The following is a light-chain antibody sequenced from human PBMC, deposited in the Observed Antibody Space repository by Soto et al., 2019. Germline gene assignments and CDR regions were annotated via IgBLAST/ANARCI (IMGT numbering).Light chain of an antibody. CDR1: XXDVGGYNY. Sequence: QSALTQPASVSGXXXXSXXXXXXXXXXDVGGYNYVSWYQHHPGKAPKLMIYEVSNRPSGVSNRFSGSKSGNTASLTISGLQTEDEADYYCSSYTTSSTRIFGGGTKLTVL. V-gene: IGLV2-14*01. CDR3: SSYTTSSTRI. CDR2: EVS. J-gene: IGLJ2*01.